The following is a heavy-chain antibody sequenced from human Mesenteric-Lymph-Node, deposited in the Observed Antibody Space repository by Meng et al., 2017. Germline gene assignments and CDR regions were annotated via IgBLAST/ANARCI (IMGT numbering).Heavy chain of an antibody. CDR1: GGSISSSSYY. CDR3: ARGRIGYYYGSGSYLCWFDP. CDR2: VSHSGST. V-gene: IGHV4-39*07. Sequence: SETLSLTCTVSGGSISSSSYYWGWIRQPPGKGLEWIGMVSHSGSTYYNPYLKSRVTITMDTSKNQFSLKLSSVTAADTAVYYCARGRIGYYYGSGSYLCWFDPWGQGTLVTVSS. J-gene: IGHJ5*02. D-gene: IGHD3-10*01.